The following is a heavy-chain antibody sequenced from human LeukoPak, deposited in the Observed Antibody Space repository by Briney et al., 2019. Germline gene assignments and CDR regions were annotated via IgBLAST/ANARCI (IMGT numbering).Heavy chain of an antibody. J-gene: IGHJ6*03. CDR3: ARQTNSTWSLYMDV. CDR1: GGSINTYY. Sequence: KPSETLSLTCTVSGGSINTYYWSWIRQPPGKGLEWIGYIYYSGSTNYNPSLKSRVTISVDTSKNQFSLKLSSVTAADTGVYYCARQTNSTWSLYMDVWGKGTTVTVSS. D-gene: IGHD6-13*01. CDR2: IYYSGST. V-gene: IGHV4-59*08.